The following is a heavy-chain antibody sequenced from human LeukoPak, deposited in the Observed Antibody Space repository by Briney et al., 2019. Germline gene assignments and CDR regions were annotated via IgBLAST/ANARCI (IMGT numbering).Heavy chain of an antibody. CDR3: AKDFWSVQRGVDI. CDR1: GFTFDDYA. Sequence: GCFLILSCAAAGFTFDDYAMHWGRQAPRKGLEWVSGISWNSYRIGYVDSVQGRVTISRGNAKNSLYLQMNSLRTEDTALYYCAKDFWSVQRGVDIWGQGTMVTVPS. J-gene: IGHJ3*02. D-gene: IGHD3-3*01. V-gene: IGHV3-9*01. CDR2: ISWNSYRI.